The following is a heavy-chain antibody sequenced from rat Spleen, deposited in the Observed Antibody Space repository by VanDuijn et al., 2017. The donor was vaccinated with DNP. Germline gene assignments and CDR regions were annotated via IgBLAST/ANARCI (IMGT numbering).Heavy chain of an antibody. Sequence: EVQLVESGGGLVQPGRSLKLSCAASGFTFSNYPMAWVRQAPSKGLEWVATITSDGGLTYFRDSVKGRFTCSRDNAKSTLYLQIDSLRSEDTATYYCARPDYWGQGVMVTVSS. CDR3: ARPDY. CDR1: GFTFSNYP. CDR2: ITSDGGLT. J-gene: IGHJ2*01. V-gene: IGHV5-25*01.